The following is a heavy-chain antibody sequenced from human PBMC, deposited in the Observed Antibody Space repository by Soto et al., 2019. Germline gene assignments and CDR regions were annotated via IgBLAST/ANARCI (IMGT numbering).Heavy chain of an antibody. CDR1: ELTFSSFW. Sequence: EVQVVESGGGLVQPGGSLRVSCAASELTFSSFWMSWVRQAPGKGLEWVADINEDGTEKYYADAVKGRFTISRDNAKNCLYLQMNNLRAGDTAVYFCAKSPMVRTFHYGMDVWGQGTTVTVSS. D-gene: IGHD2-8*01. J-gene: IGHJ6*02. CDR3: AKSPMVRTFHYGMDV. V-gene: IGHV3-7*05. CDR2: INEDGTEK.